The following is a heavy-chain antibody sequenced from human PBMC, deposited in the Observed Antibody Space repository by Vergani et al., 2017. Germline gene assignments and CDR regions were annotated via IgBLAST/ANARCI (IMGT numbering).Heavy chain of an antibody. CDR3: AKEGGGYCSGGTCYHEY. D-gene: IGHD2-15*01. CDR1: GFTFNSYG. J-gene: IGHJ4*02. CDR2: IRSDESRR. V-gene: IGHV3-30*02. Sequence: QVQLVESGGGVVQPGGSLRLSCAASGFTFNSYGMHWFRQAPGKGLEWVASIRSDESRRYYGDSMEGPFTISRDNSKNTLYLQMKSLRPEDTAVYYCAKEGGGYCSGGTCYHEYWGQGTLVIVSS.